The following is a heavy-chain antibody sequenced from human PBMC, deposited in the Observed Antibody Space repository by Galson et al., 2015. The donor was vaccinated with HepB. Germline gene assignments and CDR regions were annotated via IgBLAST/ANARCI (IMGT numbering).Heavy chain of an antibody. Sequence: QSGAEVKKPGESLKISCKGSGYSCTSYWIGWVRQMPGKGLEWMGIIYPGDSDTGYSPSFQGQVTISADKSISTAYLQWSSLKASDTAMYYCARQGGYYDSSGYPRDYWGQGTLVTVSS. D-gene: IGHD3-22*01. CDR1: GYSCTSYW. CDR3: ARQGGYYDSSGYPRDY. CDR2: IYPGDSDT. V-gene: IGHV5-51*01. J-gene: IGHJ4*02.